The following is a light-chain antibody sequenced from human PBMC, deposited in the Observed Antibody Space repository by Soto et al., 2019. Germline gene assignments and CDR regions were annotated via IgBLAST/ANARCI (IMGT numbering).Light chain of an antibody. CDR3: MQGTHWPIT. CDR1: QSLVHSDGIAY. Sequence: DVVMTQSPLSLPVTLGQPASISCRSNQSLVHSDGIAYFSWFQQRTGRSPRSIIYKVSNRDSGVPDRFSGSGSGTDLELKISRVEAEDVGVYYCMQGTHWPITCGQGTRLEIK. J-gene: IGKJ5*01. V-gene: IGKV2-30*02. CDR2: KVS.